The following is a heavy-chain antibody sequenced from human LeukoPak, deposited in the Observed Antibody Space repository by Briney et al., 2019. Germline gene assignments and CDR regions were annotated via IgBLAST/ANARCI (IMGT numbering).Heavy chain of an antibody. CDR3: ARGRFFDY. Sequence: SETLSLTCAVYGGSFSGYYWSWIRQPPGKGLEWIGEINHSGSTNYNPSLKSRVTISVDTSKNQFSLKLSSVTAAYTAVDYCARGRFFDYWGQGTLVTVSS. V-gene: IGHV4-34*01. J-gene: IGHJ4*02. CDR2: INHSGST. CDR1: GGSFSGYY.